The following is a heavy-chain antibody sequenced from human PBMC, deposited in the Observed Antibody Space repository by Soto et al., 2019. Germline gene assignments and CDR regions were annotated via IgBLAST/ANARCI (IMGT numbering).Heavy chain of an antibody. CDR3: ARDPGYCSGGSCYSDAFDI. V-gene: IGHV1-69*01. J-gene: IGHJ3*02. CDR2: IIPIFGTA. Sequence: QVQLVQSGAEVKKPGSSVKVSCKASGGTFSSYAISWVRQGPGQGLEWMGGIIPIFGTANYAQKFQGRVTITADESTSTAYMELSSLRSEDTAVYYCARDPGYCSGGSCYSDAFDIWGQGTMVTVSS. D-gene: IGHD2-15*01. CDR1: GGTFSSYA.